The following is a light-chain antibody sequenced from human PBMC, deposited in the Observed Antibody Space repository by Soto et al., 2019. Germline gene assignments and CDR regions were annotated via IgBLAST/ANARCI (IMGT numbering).Light chain of an antibody. CDR3: ETWDSNTVV. J-gene: IGLJ2*01. Sequence: QPVLTQSSSASASLGSSVNLTCTLSSGHSSYIIAWHQQQPGKAPRYLMKLEGSGSYNKGSGVPDRFSGSSSGADRYLTISNLQSEDEADYYCETWDSNTVVFGGGTKVTVL. CDR2: LEGSGSY. CDR1: SGHSSYI. V-gene: IGLV4-60*03.